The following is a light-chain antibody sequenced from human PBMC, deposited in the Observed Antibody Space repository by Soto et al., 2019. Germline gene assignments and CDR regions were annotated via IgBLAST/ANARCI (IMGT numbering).Light chain of an antibody. CDR3: QRYNNWPLT. V-gene: IGKV3-15*01. CDR1: QGIGDT. Sequence: DIVMRQNTATLSVSPGEGATRSCRASQGIGDTLAWYQHKPGQTPRLLIYDTSTRATGVPARFSGSRSGTEFTLTINSLQSEDFAVYYCQRYNNWPLTFGGGSKADIK. J-gene: IGKJ4*01. CDR2: DTS.